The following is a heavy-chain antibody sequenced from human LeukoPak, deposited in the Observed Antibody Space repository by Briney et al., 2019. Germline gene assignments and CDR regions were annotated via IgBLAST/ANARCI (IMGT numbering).Heavy chain of an antibody. Sequence: PSETLSLTCTVSGGSISSYYWSWIRQPPGKGLEWIGYIYYSGSTNYNPSLKSRVTISVDTSKNQFSLKLSSVTAADTAVYYCARSSRKYGSGMGYYYYGMDVWGQGTTVTVSS. CDR3: ARSSRKYGSGMGYYYYGMDV. V-gene: IGHV4-59*08. CDR2: IYYSGST. CDR1: GGSISSYY. D-gene: IGHD3-10*01. J-gene: IGHJ6*02.